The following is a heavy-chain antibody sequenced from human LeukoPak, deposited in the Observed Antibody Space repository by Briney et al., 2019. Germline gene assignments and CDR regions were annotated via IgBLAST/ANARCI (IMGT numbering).Heavy chain of an antibody. CDR1: GYTFTSYD. Sequence: GASVKVSCKASGYTFTSYDINWVRQATGQGLEWMGWMNPNSGNTGYAQKFQGRVTMTRNTSISTAYMELSSLRSEDTAVYYCARGFRSLRFLEWLSAGGANNWFDPWGQGTLVTVSS. J-gene: IGHJ5*02. D-gene: IGHD3-3*01. CDR2: MNPNSGNT. V-gene: IGHV1-8*01. CDR3: ARGFRSLRFLEWLSAGGANNWFDP.